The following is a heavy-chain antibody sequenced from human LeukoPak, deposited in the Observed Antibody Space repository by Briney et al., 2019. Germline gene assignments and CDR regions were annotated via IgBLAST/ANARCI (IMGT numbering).Heavy chain of an antibody. Sequence: SETLSLTCTVSGVSISIYYWSWIRLPPGKGLEWIGYIYNSGSTSYNPSLKSRATISADTSKNQFSLKLSSVTAADTAVYYCVRDRELNYWGQGTLVTVSS. J-gene: IGHJ4*02. CDR3: VRDRELNY. V-gene: IGHV4-59*01. CDR1: GVSISIYY. CDR2: IYNSGST. D-gene: IGHD1-7*01.